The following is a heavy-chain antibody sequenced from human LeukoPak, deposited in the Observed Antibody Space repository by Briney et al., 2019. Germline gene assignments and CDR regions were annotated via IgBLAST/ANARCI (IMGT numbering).Heavy chain of an antibody. D-gene: IGHD2-8*01. CDR2: IYHSGST. CDR3: ARDIVVMVGNTNYFDV. J-gene: IGHJ2*01. V-gene: IGHV4-38-2*02. CDR1: GYSISSGYY. Sequence: PSETLSLTCAVSGYSISSGYYWGWIRQPPGKGLEWIGSIYHSGSTYYNPSLKSRVTISVDTSKNQFSLKLSSVTAADTAVYFCARDIVVMVGNTNYFDVWGRGILVTVSS.